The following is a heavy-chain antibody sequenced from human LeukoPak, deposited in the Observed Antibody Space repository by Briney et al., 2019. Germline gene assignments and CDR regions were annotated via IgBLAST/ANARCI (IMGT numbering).Heavy chain of an antibody. Sequence: SGGSLRLSCAAPGFSVSGKFMSWVRQAPGKGLEWVSIIHYDGKIRYAGSVGGRFTIYRDNSKNTIYLQMDSLRAEDTAIYYCARDYWWNYDYWGQGTLVTVSS. CDR3: ARDYWWNYDY. CDR2: IHYDGKI. V-gene: IGHV3-53*05. D-gene: IGHD1-7*01. CDR1: GFSVSGKF. J-gene: IGHJ4*02.